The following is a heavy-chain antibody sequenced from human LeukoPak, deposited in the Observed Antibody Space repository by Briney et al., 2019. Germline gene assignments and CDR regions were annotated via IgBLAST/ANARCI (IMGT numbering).Heavy chain of an antibody. CDR1: GFTFSDYY. CDR2: ISSSGSTI. Sequence: GGSLRLSCAASGFTFSDYYMSWIRQAPGKGLEWVSYISSSGSTIYYADSVKGRFTISRDNAKNSLYLQMNSLRAEDTAVYYCARRSRLVVPAATAYYYYMDVWGKGTTVTVSS. CDR3: ARRSRLVVPAATAYYYYMDV. D-gene: IGHD2-2*01. V-gene: IGHV3-11*04. J-gene: IGHJ6*03.